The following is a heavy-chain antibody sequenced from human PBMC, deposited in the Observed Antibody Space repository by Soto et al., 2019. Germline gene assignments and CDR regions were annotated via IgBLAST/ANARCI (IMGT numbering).Heavy chain of an antibody. Sequence: QLHLVQSGAVVKKPGASVTVSCSASGYPVTAYYMHWVRQAPGRGLEWMGGINPATGAAKYTQRFQGRGPMTRDRATRTVILEVGGLTSEDTAVFYWARGGGVGVAGSAAFDMWGQGTLVNVSS. CDR1: GYPVTAYY. J-gene: IGHJ3*02. CDR3: ARGGGVGVAGSAAFDM. CDR2: INPATGAA. D-gene: IGHD3-3*01. V-gene: IGHV1-2*02.